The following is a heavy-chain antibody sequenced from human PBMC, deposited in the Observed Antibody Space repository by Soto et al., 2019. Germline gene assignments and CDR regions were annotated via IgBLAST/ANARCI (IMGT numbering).Heavy chain of an antibody. CDR2: IYYTGST. CDR3: ARLEGLATISYYFDF. J-gene: IGHJ4*02. V-gene: IGHV4-59*08. Sequence: SETLSLTCTFSGGSISGYYWSWIRQPPGKRLEWIGNIYYTGSTNYNPSLRSRVTISIDTSKSQFSLQLNSVTAADSAVYFCARLEGLATISYYFDFWGQGALVTVSS. CDR1: GGSISGYY. D-gene: IGHD3-9*01.